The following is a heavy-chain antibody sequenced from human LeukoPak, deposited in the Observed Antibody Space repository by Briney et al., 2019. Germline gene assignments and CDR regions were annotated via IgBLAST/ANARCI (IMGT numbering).Heavy chain of an antibody. J-gene: IGHJ4*02. CDR3: AKAMRWSGSYYGYYGY. CDR2: INSDGSST. CDR1: GFTFSSYW. V-gene: IGHV3-74*01. D-gene: IGHD1-26*01. Sequence: GGSLRLSCAASGFTFSSYWMRWVRQAPGKGLVWVSRINSDGSSTSYADSVKGRFTISRDNAKNTLYLQMNSLRAEDTAVYYCAKAMRWSGSYYGYYGYWGQGTLVTVSS.